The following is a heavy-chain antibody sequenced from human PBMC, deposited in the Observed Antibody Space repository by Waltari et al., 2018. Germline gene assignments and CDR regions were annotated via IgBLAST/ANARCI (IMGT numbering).Heavy chain of an antibody. J-gene: IGHJ4*02. D-gene: IGHD1-26*01. Sequence: EVQLVESGGVVVQPGGSLRLSCAASGFPFDDYAMHWVRQAPGKGLEWVSLISWYGGSTYYADSVKGRFTISRDNSKNSLYLQMNSLRAEDTALYYCAKDSGSYPSAGHFDYWGQGTLVTVSS. CDR1: GFPFDDYA. CDR3: AKDSGSYPSAGHFDY. CDR2: ISWYGGST. V-gene: IGHV3-43D*03.